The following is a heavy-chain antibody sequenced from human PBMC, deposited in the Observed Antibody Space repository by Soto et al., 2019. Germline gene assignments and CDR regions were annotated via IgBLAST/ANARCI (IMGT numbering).Heavy chain of an antibody. CDR1: GFTVSSNY. CDR2: IYSGGSI. J-gene: IGHJ4*02. D-gene: IGHD3-10*01. V-gene: IGHV3-53*01. CDR3: ARSPYYYGSGSSLDY. Sequence: GGSLRLSCAASGFTVSSNYMSWVRQAPGKGLEWVSVIYSGGSIYYADSVKGRFTISRDNANNSLYLQMNSLRAEDTAVYYCARSPYYYGSGSSLDYWGQGTLVTVSS.